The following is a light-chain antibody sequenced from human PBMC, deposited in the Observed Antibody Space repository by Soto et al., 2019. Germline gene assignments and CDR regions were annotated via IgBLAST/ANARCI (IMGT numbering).Light chain of an antibody. CDR1: QSVSSY. CDR2: DAS. Sequence: EIVLTQSPATLSLSPGERATLSCRASQSVSSYLAWYQQKPGQAPRLLIYDASNRATGIPARLSGSGSGTDFTLTISSLEPEDVAVYYCQQRSNLITFGQGTRLEMK. J-gene: IGKJ5*01. CDR3: QQRSNLIT. V-gene: IGKV3-11*01.